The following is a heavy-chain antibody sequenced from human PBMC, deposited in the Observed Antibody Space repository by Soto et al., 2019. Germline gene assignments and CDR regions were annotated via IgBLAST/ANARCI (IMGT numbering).Heavy chain of an antibody. CDR3: AITPLRGSSWSAYYYYYMDV. J-gene: IGHJ6*03. CDR2: IYSGGST. CDR1: GFTVSSNY. D-gene: IGHD6-13*01. Sequence: GGSLRLSCAASGFTVSSNYMSWVRQAPGQGLEWVSVIYSGGSTYYADSVKGRFTISRHNSKNTLYLQMNSLRAEDTAVYYCAITPLRGSSWSAYYYYYMDVWGKGTTVTVSS. V-gene: IGHV3-53*04.